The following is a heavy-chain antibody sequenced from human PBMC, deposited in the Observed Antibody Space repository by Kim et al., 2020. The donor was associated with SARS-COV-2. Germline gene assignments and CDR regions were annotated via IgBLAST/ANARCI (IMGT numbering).Heavy chain of an antibody. CDR3: AKDGVWGSYRPPGDY. V-gene: IGHV3-30*18. CDR2: ISYDGSNN. J-gene: IGHJ4*02. Sequence: GGSLRLSCAASGFTFSSYGMHWVRQAPGKGLEWVAVISYDGSNNYYADSVKGRFTISRDNSKNTLYLQMNSLTAEDTAVYYCAKDGVWGSYRPPGDYWGQGTLVTVSS. CDR1: GFTFSSYG. D-gene: IGHD3-16*02.